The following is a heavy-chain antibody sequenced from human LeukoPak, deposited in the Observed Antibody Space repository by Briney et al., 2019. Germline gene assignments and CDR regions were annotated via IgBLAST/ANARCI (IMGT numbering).Heavy chain of an antibody. V-gene: IGHV3-30*04. J-gene: IGHJ4*02. CDR3: AREIPYYE. CDR1: GFTFSSYA. D-gene: IGHD3-3*01. Sequence: GGSLRLSCAASGFTFSSYAMHWVRQAPGKGLEWVAVISYDGSNKYYADSVKGRFTISRDNSKNTLYLQMNSLRAEDTAVYYCAREIPYYEWGQGTLVTVSS. CDR2: ISYDGSNK.